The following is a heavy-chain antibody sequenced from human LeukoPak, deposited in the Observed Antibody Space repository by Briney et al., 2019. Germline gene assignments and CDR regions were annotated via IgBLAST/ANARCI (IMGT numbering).Heavy chain of an antibody. V-gene: IGHV1-2*02. D-gene: IGHD2-2*01. CDR1: GYTFTGYY. Sequence: ASVKVSCKASGYTFTGYYMHWVRQAPGQGLEWMGWINPNSGGTSYAQKFQGRVTMTRDTSISTAYMELSRLRSDDTAVYYCATLGYCSSTSCPQLLYFDYWGQGTLVTVSS. CDR3: ATLGYCSSTSCPQLLYFDY. CDR2: INPNSGGT. J-gene: IGHJ4*02.